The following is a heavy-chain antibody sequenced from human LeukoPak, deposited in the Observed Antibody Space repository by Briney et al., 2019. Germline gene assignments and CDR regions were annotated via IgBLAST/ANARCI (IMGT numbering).Heavy chain of an antibody. V-gene: IGHV3-30*18. D-gene: IGHD5-18*01. J-gene: IGHJ4*02. CDR2: ISYDGSNK. Sequence: PGGSLRLSCAASGFTFSSYGMHWVRQAPGKGLEWVTVISYDGSNKYYADSVKGRFTISRDNSKNTLYLQMNSLRAEDTAVYYCAKVFYSYGFQYYFDYWGQGTLVTVSS. CDR1: GFTFSSYG. CDR3: AKVFYSYGFQYYFDY.